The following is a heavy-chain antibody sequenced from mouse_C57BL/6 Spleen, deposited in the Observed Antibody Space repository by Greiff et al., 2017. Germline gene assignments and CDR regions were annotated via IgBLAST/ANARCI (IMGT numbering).Heavy chain of an antibody. Sequence: EVQLVESGGGLVKPGGSLKLSCAASGFTFSSYYMSWVRQTPEKRLEWVASISGGGGNTYYPDSVKGRYTIPRDNAENTTYLQMSSLRSEDTALYYCARGTTIVAYWYFDVWGTGTTVTVSS. CDR3: ARGTTIVAYWYFDV. V-gene: IGHV5-9*01. J-gene: IGHJ1*03. D-gene: IGHD2-5*01. CDR2: ISGGGGNT. CDR1: GFTFSSYY.